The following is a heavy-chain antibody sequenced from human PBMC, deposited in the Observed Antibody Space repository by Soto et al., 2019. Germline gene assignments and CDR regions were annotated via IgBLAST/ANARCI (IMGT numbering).Heavy chain of an antibody. CDR1: DGSISSSSYY. CDR3: ARSTMVRGTEGWFDP. CDR2: IYYSGST. J-gene: IGHJ5*02. D-gene: IGHD3-10*01. V-gene: IGHV4-39*01. Sequence: PAETLGLTCTFSDGSISSSSYYWGWIRQPPGKGLEWIGSIYYSGSTYYNPSLKSRVTISVDTSKNQFSLKLSSVTAADTAVYYCARSTMVRGTEGWFDPWGQGTLVTVSS.